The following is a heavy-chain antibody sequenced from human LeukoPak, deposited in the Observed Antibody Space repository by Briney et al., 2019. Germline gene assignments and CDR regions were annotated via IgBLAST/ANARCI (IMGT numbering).Heavy chain of an antibody. CDR2: ISYDGSNK. J-gene: IGHJ6*04. CDR3: AKAPIGPYYCYGMDV. D-gene: IGHD1-26*01. Sequence: GGSLRLSCAASGFTFSSYGMHWVRQAPGKGLEWVAVISYDGSNKYYADSVKGRFTISRDNSKNTLYLQMNSLRAEDTAVYYCAKAPIGPYYCYGMDVWGKGTTVTVSS. CDR1: GFTFSSYG. V-gene: IGHV3-30*18.